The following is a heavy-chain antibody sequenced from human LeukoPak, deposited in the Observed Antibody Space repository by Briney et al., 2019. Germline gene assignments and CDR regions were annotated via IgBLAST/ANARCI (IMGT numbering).Heavy chain of an antibody. D-gene: IGHD2-21*02. CDR1: GFTFSSYG. CDR2: INEDGSYK. Sequence: PGGSLRLSCAASGFTFSSYGMHWVRQAPGKGLEWVANINEDGSYKYHADSVKGRLTISRDNAKNSLYLQMNSLAEDTAVYYCARDATRGGDNDYWGQGTRVIVSS. CDR3: ARDATRGGDNDY. V-gene: IGHV3-7*01. J-gene: IGHJ4*02.